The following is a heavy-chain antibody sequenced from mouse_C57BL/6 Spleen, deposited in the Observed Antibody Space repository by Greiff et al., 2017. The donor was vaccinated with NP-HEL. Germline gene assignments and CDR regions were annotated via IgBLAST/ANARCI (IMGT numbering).Heavy chain of an antibody. J-gene: IGHJ1*03. V-gene: IGHV1-26*01. CDR3: ARHYGRLYWYFDV. CDR1: GYTFTDYY. D-gene: IGHD1-1*01. CDR2: INPNNGGT. Sequence: VQLQQSGPELVKPGASVKISCKASGYTFTDYYMNWVKQSHGKSLEWIGDINPNNGGTSYNQKFKGKATLTVDKSSSTAYMELRSLTSEDSAVYYCARHYGRLYWYFDVWGTGTTVTVSS.